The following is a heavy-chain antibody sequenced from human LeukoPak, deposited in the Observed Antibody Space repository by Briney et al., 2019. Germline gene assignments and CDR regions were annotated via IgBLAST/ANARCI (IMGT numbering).Heavy chain of an antibody. J-gene: IGHJ4*02. D-gene: IGHD3-22*01. Sequence: GGSLRLSCAASGFTFSSYSMNWVRQAPGKGLEWVSYISSSRGTIYYADSVKGRFTISRDNAKDSLFLQMNSLRDEDTAVYYCARDYVSSGYQSDYFDDWGEGSLVTVSS. CDR1: GFTFSSYS. CDR3: ARDYVSSGYQSDYFDD. V-gene: IGHV3-48*02. CDR2: ISSSRGTI.